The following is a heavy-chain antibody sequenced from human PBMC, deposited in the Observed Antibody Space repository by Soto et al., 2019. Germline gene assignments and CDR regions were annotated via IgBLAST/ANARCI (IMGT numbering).Heavy chain of an antibody. CDR2: ISSNGGST. V-gene: IGHV3-64*01. D-gene: IGHD3-10*01. J-gene: IGHJ3*02. CDR1: GLTFSRVA. Sequence: GGAVRGSGAGTGLTFSRVAMESVRQEPGKGLEYVSAISSNGGSTYYANSVKGRFTIARDNSKTTLYLQMGSLRAEDMAVYYCAGGGDYYYGSGSYACDAFDIWGQGTMVTVSS. CDR3: AGGGDYYYGSGSYACDAFDI.